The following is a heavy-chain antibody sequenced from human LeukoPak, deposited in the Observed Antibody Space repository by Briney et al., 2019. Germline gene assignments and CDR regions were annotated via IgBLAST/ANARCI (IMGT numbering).Heavy chain of an antibody. CDR2: ISSDGTNT. CDR3: TRGPPDGSGNYYPGDF. J-gene: IGHJ4*02. Sequence: PGGSLRLSCAASGFTFDDYAMHWVRQAPGKGLEWVSRISSDGTNTNYADSVKGRFTISRDNAKNTLYLQMNSLRVEDTAVYYCTRGPPDGSGNYYPGDFWGRGTLVTVSS. V-gene: IGHV3-74*01. D-gene: IGHD3-10*01. CDR1: GFTFDDYA.